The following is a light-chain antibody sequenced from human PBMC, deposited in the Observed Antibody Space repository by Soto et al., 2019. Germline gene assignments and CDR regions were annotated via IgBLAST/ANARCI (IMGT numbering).Light chain of an antibody. CDR2: GAF. CDR3: QQYDEWPLT. J-gene: IGKJ4*01. V-gene: IGKV3-15*01. CDR1: QNVKTR. Sequence: EKVMTQSPATLSVSPGERATLSCRASQNVKTRLAWYQQKPGQAPRLLIFGAFTRATGIPARFSGSASGTDFTLTISSLQSEDSAVYYCQQYDEWPLTFGGGTKVDIK.